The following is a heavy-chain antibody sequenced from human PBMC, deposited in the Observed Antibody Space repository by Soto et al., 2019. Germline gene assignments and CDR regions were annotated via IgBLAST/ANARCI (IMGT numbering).Heavy chain of an antibody. CDR2: IYESGST. CDR3: ARRITVPDNYFDL. V-gene: IGHV4-39*01. D-gene: IGHD4-17*01. CDR1: GGSISSITYY. J-gene: IGHJ4*02. Sequence: SGTLSLTCAVSGGSISSITYYWGWIRQPPGKGLEWIGSIYESGSTYYNPSLKSRVTISVDTSKTQFSLRLSSVTAADTAVYYCARRITVPDNYFDLWGQGTLVTVSS.